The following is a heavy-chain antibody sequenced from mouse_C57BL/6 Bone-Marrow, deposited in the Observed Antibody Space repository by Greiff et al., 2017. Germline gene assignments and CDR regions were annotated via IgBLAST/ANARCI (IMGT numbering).Heavy chain of an antibody. Sequence: QVQLQQPGAELVMPGASVKLSCKASCYTFTSYWMHWVKQRPGQGLEWIGEIDPSDSYTNYNQKFKGKSTLTVDKSSSTAYMQLSSLTSEDSAVYYCAREGYYYGSSSWFAYWGQGTLVTVSA. J-gene: IGHJ3*01. D-gene: IGHD1-1*01. CDR2: IDPSDSYT. V-gene: IGHV1-69*01. CDR1: CYTFTSYW. CDR3: AREGYYYGSSSWFAY.